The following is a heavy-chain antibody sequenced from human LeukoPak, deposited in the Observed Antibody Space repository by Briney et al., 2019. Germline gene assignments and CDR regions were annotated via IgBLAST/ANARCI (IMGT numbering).Heavy chain of an antibody. V-gene: IGHV3-30*18. CDR1: GFTFSSYG. CDR3: AKDDPMAGDAFDI. Sequence: GGSLRLSCAASGFTFSSYGMHWARQAPGKGLEWVAVISYDGSNKYYADSVKGRFTISRDNSKNTLYLQMNSLRAEDTAVYYCAKDDPMAGDAFDIWGQGTMVTVSS. J-gene: IGHJ3*02. D-gene: IGHD5-24*01. CDR2: ISYDGSNK.